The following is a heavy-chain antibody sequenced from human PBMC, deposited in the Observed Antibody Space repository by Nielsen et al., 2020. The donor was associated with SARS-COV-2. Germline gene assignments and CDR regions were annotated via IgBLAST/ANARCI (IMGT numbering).Heavy chain of an antibody. CDR2: IGTGGDT. CDR1: GFTFNNYD. Sequence: GGSLRLSCAASGFTFNNYDMRWVRQATGKGLEWVSAIGTGGDTFYPGPVKGRFTISRENAKNSLYLQMNSLRAGDTAVYYCARAGALSSSWYSMDFWGQGTTVTVSS. J-gene: IGHJ6*02. V-gene: IGHV3-13*01. D-gene: IGHD6-13*01. CDR3: ARAGALSSSWYSMDF.